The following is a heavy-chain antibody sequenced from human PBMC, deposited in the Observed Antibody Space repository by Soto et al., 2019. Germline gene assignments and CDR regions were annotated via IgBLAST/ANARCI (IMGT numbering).Heavy chain of an antibody. V-gene: IGHV4-4*07. CDR2: IYTSGST. CDR1: GGSISSYY. CDR3: ARGGIAAAGTGFHYYYYGMDV. J-gene: IGHJ6*02. D-gene: IGHD6-13*01. Sequence: SETLSPTCTVSGGSISSYYWSWIRQPAGKGLEWIGRIYTSGSTNYNPSLKSRVTMSVDTSKNQFSLKLSSVTAADTAVYYCARGGIAAAGTGFHYYYYGMDVWGQGTTVTVSS.